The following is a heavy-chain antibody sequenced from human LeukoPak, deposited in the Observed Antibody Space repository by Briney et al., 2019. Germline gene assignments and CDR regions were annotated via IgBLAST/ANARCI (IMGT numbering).Heavy chain of an antibody. D-gene: IGHD2-2*01. CDR1: GFTVSSKY. J-gene: IGHJ4*02. V-gene: IGHV3-66*02. Sequence: PGGSLRLSCAASGFTVSSKYMSWVRQAPGKRREWVSVIYSGGSTYYADSVKGRFTISTDNSKNTLYLQMNSLRAEDTAVYYCPRESCSSTSCFSFDYWGQGTMVTVSS. CDR2: IYSGGST. CDR3: PRESCSSTSCFSFDY.